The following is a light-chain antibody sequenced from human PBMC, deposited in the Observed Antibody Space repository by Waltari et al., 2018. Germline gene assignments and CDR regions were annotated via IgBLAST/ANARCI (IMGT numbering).Light chain of an antibody. CDR3: MQVLLAWT. Sequence: IVMTQSPLSLPVIPGAPASISCRSSQSLLHSNGHYYLDWYVQKPGQSPQLLIYLGSNRASGVPDRFSGSASGTDYTLKISRVEAEDVGVYYCMQVLLAWTCGQGTTVEIK. CDR2: LGS. V-gene: IGKV2-28*01. J-gene: IGKJ1*01. CDR1: QSLLHSNGHYY.